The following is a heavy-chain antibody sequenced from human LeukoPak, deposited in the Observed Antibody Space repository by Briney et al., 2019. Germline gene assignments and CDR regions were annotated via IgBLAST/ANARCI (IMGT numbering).Heavy chain of an antibody. Sequence: GGSLRLSCAASGFTFSSYAMHWVRQAPGKGLDLEWVTVLSYDANEYYADSVKGRFTISRDNAKNSLYLQMNSLRAEDTAVYYCAREWVRQPHDAFDIWGQGTMVTVSS. D-gene: IGHD1-26*01. CDR1: GFTFSSYA. J-gene: IGHJ3*02. V-gene: IGHV3-30-3*01. CDR2: LSYDANE. CDR3: AREWVRQPHDAFDI.